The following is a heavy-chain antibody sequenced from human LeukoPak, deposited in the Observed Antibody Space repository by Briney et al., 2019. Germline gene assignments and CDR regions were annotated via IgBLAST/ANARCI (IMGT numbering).Heavy chain of an antibody. D-gene: IGHD2-15*01. V-gene: IGHV4-59*08. CDR2: IYYSGST. J-gene: IGHJ4*02. Sequence: SETLSLTCTVSGGSITSYYWSWIRQPPGKGLEWIGYIYYSGSTNYNPSLKCRVTISVDTSKNQLSLKLSSVTAADTAVYYCATARYCSGGSCYSGMAVYWGQGTLVTVSS. CDR1: GGSITSYY. CDR3: ATARYCSGGSCYSGMAVY.